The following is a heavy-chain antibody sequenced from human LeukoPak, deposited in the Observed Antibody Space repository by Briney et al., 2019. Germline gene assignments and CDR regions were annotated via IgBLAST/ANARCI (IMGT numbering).Heavy chain of an antibody. CDR1: GFTFNSYG. CDR3: ATEKLSSGYSFLTAY. D-gene: IGHD5-18*01. V-gene: IGHV3-30*03. J-gene: IGHJ4*02. Sequence: GRSLRLSCAASGFTFNSYGMHWVRQAPGKGLEWVAVISYDGTNKYYADSVKGRFTRPREDSKSTVYVQMNSLRPEDTSVYYCATEKLSSGYSFLTAYWGQGTLVTVSS. CDR2: ISYDGTNK.